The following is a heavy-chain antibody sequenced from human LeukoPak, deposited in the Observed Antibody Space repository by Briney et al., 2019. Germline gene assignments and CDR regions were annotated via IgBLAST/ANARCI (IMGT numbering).Heavy chain of an antibody. CDR1: GYSFTSYW. J-gene: IGHJ4*02. V-gene: IGHV5-51*01. D-gene: IGHD3-10*01. Sequence: GESLKISCKGSGYSFTSYWIGWVRQMPGKGLEWMRIICPGDSDTRYSLSFQGQVTISADKSISTAYLQWSSLKASDTAMYYCARRGPGSYYNSEPGDYWGQGTLVTVSS. CDR3: ARRGPGSYYNSEPGDY. CDR2: ICPGDSDT.